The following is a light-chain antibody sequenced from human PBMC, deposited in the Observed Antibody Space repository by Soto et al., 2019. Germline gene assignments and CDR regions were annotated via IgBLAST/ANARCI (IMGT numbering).Light chain of an antibody. J-gene: IGLJ1*01. Sequence: QSALTQPPSASGTPGQRVTISCSGSSSNIGSNYVYWYQQLPGTAPKLLIYRNNQRPSGVPDRFSGSKSGTSASLAISGLRSEDEADYYCAAWDDSLSGHYVFGTGTKVPVL. V-gene: IGLV1-47*01. CDR3: AAWDDSLSGHYV. CDR2: RNN. CDR1: SSNIGSNY.